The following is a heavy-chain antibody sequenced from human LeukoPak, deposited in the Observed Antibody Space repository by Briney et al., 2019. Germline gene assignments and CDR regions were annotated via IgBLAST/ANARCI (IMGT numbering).Heavy chain of an antibody. CDR1: GGSISSYY. D-gene: IGHD2-8*01. Sequence: SSETLSLTCTVSGGSISSYYWSWIRQPPGKGLEWIGYIYYSGSTNYNPSLKSRVTISVDTSKNQFSLKLSSVTAADTAVYYCARDVRNGGYFDYWGQGTLVTVSS. CDR3: ARDVRNGGYFDY. V-gene: IGHV4-59*01. J-gene: IGHJ4*02. CDR2: IYYSGST.